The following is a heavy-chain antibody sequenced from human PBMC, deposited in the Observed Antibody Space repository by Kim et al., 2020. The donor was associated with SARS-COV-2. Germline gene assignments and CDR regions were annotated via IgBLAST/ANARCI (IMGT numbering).Heavy chain of an antibody. J-gene: IGHJ6*02. V-gene: IGHV4-39*01. Sequence: SETLSLTCTVSGGSISSSSYYWGWIRQPPGKGLEWIGSIYYSGSTYYNPSLKSRVTISVDTSKNQFSLKLSSVTAADTAVYYCARPRVVPAAVYYYYGMDVWGQGTTVTVPS. D-gene: IGHD2-2*01. CDR2: IYYSGST. CDR3: ARPRVVPAAVYYYYGMDV. CDR1: GGSISSSSYY.